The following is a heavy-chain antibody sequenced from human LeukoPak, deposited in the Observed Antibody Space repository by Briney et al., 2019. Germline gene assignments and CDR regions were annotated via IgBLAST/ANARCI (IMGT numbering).Heavy chain of an antibody. CDR2: INPSGTWT. V-gene: IGHV1-46*01. CDR1: GYTFTRYY. J-gene: IGHJ5*02. D-gene: IGHD5-24*01. CDR3: ARDNSVRDEAWWFNP. Sequence: ASVKVSCKAFGYTFTRYYMHWVRQVPGQGPEWMGVINPSGTWTTYPQKFQGRLTLTRDLSTTTDYLELSSLRSEDTAVYYCARDNSVRDEAWWFNPWGQGTLVTVSS.